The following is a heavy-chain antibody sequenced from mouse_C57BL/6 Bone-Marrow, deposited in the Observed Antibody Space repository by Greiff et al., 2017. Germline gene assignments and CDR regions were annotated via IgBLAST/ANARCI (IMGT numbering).Heavy chain of an antibody. D-gene: IGHD1-1*01. CDR1: GYTFTSYT. CDR3: AGGAITTVVADWYFDV. Sequence: QVQLKESGAELARPGASVKMSCKASGYTFTSYTMHWVKQRPGQGLEWIGYINPSSGYTTYNQKFKDKATLTADKSSSTAYMQLSSLTSEDSAVYYCAGGAITTVVADWYFDVWGTGTTVTVSS. CDR2: INPSSGYT. J-gene: IGHJ1*03. V-gene: IGHV1-4*01.